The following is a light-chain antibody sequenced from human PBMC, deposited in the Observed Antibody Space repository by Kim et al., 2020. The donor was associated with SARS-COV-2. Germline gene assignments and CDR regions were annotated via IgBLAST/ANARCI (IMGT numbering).Light chain of an antibody. Sequence: ASVGDRLTLTCRASQTISTWLAWYQQKPGKAPNLLIYKASNVESGVPSRFSGSGSGTEFTLTINSLQPDDFATYYCQQYNDYLLTFGGGTKVDIK. V-gene: IGKV1-5*03. CDR3: QQYNDYLLT. J-gene: IGKJ4*01. CDR2: KAS. CDR1: QTISTW.